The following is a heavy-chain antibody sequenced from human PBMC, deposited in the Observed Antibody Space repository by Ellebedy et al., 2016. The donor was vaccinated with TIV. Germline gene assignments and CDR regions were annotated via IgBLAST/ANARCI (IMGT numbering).Heavy chain of an antibody. CDR2: IWYDGSKK. J-gene: IGHJ4*02. V-gene: IGHV3-33*08. CDR1: GFTFSTYG. Sequence: PGGSLRLSCAASGFTFSTYGMHWVRQTPGKGLEWVAVIWYDGSKKYYGDSVKGRFTISRDNSKNTMYLEMNSLRAEDTAVYYCSSIAPGVGLDYWGQGTLVTVSS. CDR3: SSIAPGVGLDY. D-gene: IGHD3-10*01.